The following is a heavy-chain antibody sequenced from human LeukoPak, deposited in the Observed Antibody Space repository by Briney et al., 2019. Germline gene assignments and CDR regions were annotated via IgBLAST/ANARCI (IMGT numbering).Heavy chain of an antibody. CDR2: MSPNSGDT. V-gene: IGHV1-8*01. Sequence: SVKVSCKASGYTFTSYDFNWVRQATGQRPEWMGWMSPNSGDTGYAQKFQDRVTMTRNTSISTAYMELSSLRSDDTAVYYCARGPPNWGYDYWGPGTLVTGSS. CDR3: ARGPPNWGYDY. CDR1: GYTFTSYD. J-gene: IGHJ4*02. D-gene: IGHD7-27*01.